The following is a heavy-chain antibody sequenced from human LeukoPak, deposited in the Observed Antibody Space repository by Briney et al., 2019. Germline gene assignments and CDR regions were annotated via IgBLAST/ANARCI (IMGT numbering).Heavy chain of an antibody. V-gene: IGHV7-4-1*02. J-gene: IGHJ6*02. D-gene: IGHD3-22*01. CDR2: INTNTGNP. Sequence: ASVNVSCKASGYTFTSYAMNWVRQAPGQGLEWMGWINTNTGNPTYAQGFTGRFVFSLDTSVSTAYLQISSLKAEDTAVYYCARSYSSGYYRYYYYYGMDVWGQGTTVTVSS. CDR3: ARSYSSGYYRYYYYYGMDV. CDR1: GYTFTSYA.